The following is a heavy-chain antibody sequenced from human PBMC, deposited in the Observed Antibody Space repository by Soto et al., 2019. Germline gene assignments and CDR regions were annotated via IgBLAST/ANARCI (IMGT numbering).Heavy chain of an antibody. CDR2: ISSSSSTI. D-gene: IGHD6-19*01. V-gene: IGHV3-48*02. CDR3: ARDRHSSGWQYYYYYGMDV. J-gene: IGHJ6*02. Sequence: ESLRLSCAASGVTFSSYSMNWVRQAPGKGLEWVSYISSSSSTIYYADSVKGRFTISRDNAKNSLYLQMNSLRDEDTAVYYCARDRHSSGWQYYYYYGMDVWGQGTTVTVSS. CDR1: GVTFSSYS.